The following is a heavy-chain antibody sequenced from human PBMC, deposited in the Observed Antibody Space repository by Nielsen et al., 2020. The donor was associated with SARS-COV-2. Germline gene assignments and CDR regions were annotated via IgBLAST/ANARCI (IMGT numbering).Heavy chain of an antibody. J-gene: IGHJ5*02. CDR3: ARVWTSTPAFDP. V-gene: IGHV1-18*04. CDR2: ISGYNGNT. CDR1: GYTFTNYG. Sequence: ASVKVSCKASGYTFTNYGISWVRQAPGQGLEWMGWISGYNGNTNYAQNLQGRVAMTTDTSTNTVYMELRGLRSDDTAVYYCARVWTSTPAFDPWGQGTRVTVSS. D-gene: IGHD3/OR15-3a*01.